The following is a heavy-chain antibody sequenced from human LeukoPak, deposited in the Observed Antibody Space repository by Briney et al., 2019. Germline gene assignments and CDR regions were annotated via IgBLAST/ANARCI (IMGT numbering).Heavy chain of an antibody. J-gene: IGHJ6*02. Sequence: GGSLRLSYAASGFTFSSYWMSWVRQAPGKGLEWVANIKQDGSEKYYVDSVKGRFTISRDNAKNSLYLQMNSLRAEDTAVYYCARDTHDYGDYSYYYYYYGMDVWGQGTTVTVSS. CDR1: GFTFSSYW. D-gene: IGHD4-17*01. CDR3: ARDTHDYGDYSYYYYYYGMDV. CDR2: IKQDGSEK. V-gene: IGHV3-7*01.